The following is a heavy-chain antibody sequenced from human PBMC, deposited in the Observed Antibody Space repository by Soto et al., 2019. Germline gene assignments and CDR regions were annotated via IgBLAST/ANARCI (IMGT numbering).Heavy chain of an antibody. CDR2: ISWNSDNI. V-gene: IGHV3-9*01. CDR3: AKDLYSNYGDAFDI. D-gene: IGHD4-4*01. CDR1: GFTCDDYA. Sequence: GGSLRLSCAASGFTCDDYARHCVRQSPGKGLEWVSGISWNSDNIVYADSVKGRFTISRDNAKNSLYLQMNSLRAEDTALYYCAKDLYSNYGDAFDIWGQGTMVTVSS. J-gene: IGHJ3*02.